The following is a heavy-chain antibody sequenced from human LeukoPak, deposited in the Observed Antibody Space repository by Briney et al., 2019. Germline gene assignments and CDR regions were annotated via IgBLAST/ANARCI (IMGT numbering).Heavy chain of an antibody. Sequence: GGSLRLSCAASGFTLSSYEMNWFRQAPGKGLEWVSYISSSGSTIYYADSVKGRFTISRDNAKNSLYLQMNSLRAEDTAVYYCARRAGAYSHPYDYWGQGTLVTVSS. CDR1: GFTLSSYE. J-gene: IGHJ4*02. D-gene: IGHD4/OR15-4a*01. V-gene: IGHV3-48*03. CDR3: ARRAGAYSHPYDY. CDR2: ISSSGSTI.